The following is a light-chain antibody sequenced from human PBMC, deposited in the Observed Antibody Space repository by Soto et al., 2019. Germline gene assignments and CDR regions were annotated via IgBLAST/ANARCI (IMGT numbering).Light chain of an antibody. J-gene: IGKJ1*01. CDR2: GAS. V-gene: IGKV3-20*01. Sequence: ETVLTQSPGTLSLSPGERATLSCRASQSVSSNYLAWYQQKPGQAPRLRIYGASTRATGIPDRFSGSGSGTDFTLTISRLEPEDFAVYYCQQFGRSPTSWTFGQGTKVEIK. CDR1: QSVSSNY. CDR3: QQFGRSPTSWT.